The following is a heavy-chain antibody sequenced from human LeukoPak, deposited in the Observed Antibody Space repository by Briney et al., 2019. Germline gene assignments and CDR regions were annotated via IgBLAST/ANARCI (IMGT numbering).Heavy chain of an antibody. CDR3: ARAWIQLWFGGYYYGMDV. J-gene: IGHJ6*02. V-gene: IGHV3-48*03. CDR2: ISSSGSTI. D-gene: IGHD5-18*01. CDR1: GFTFSSYE. Sequence: GGSLRLSCTASGFTFSSYEMNWVRQAPGKGLEWVSYISSSGSTIYYADSVKGRFTISRDNAKNSLYLQMNSLRAEDTAVYYCARAWIQLWFGGYYYGMDVWGQGTTVTVSS.